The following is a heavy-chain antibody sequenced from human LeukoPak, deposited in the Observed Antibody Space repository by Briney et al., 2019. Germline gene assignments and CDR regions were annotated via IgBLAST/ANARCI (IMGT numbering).Heavy chain of an antibody. CDR1: GFTFSSYA. CDR2: ISGSGGST. CDR3: ARAGPMGPYDSSGYFDY. J-gene: IGHJ4*02. Sequence: GGSLRLSCAASGFTFSSYAMSWVRQAPGKGLEWVSAISGSGGSTYYADSVKGRFTISRDNSKNTLYLQMNSLRAEDTAVYYCARAGPMGPYDSSGYFDYWGQGTLVTVSS. V-gene: IGHV3-23*01. D-gene: IGHD3-22*01.